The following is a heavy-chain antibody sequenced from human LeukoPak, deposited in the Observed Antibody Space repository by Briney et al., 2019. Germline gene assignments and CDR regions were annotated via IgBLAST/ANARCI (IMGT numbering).Heavy chain of an antibody. CDR3: ARGSLRFTGYSSGWYRGGFDY. CDR1: GGSFSGYY. V-gene: IGHV4-34*01. J-gene: IGHJ4*02. D-gene: IGHD6-19*01. CDR2: INHSGST. Sequence: SETLSLTCAVYGGSFSGYYWSWIRQPPGKGLGWIGEINHSGSTNYNPSLKSRVTISVDTSKNQFSLELSSVTAADTAVYYCARGSLRFTGYSSGWYRGGFDYWGQGTLVTVSS.